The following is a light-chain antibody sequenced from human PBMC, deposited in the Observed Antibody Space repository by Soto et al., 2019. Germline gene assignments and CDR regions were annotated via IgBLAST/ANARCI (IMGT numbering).Light chain of an antibody. CDR2: EVT. J-gene: IGLJ3*02. V-gene: IGLV2-14*01. Sequence: QSALTQPASVSGSPGQSITISCTGTSSDVGAFNYVSWYQQYPGKAPKLIIYEVTNRPPGVSNRFSGSKSGNTASLTISGLQAEDEADYYCNSYASSSARVFGGGTKVTV. CDR3: NSYASSSARV. CDR1: SSDVGAFNY.